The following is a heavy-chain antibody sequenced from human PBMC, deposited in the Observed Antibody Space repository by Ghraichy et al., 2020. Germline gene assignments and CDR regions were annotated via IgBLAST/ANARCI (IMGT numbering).Heavy chain of an antibody. V-gene: IGHV3-23*01. D-gene: IGHD3-22*01. CDR2: ITGSGGTT. J-gene: IGHJ4*02. Sequence: GGSLRLSCAASGFTFSSYAMNWVRQAPGKGLEWVSGITGSGGTTYYADSVKGRFTISRDDSKNTVSLQMNSLRAEDTAVYHCAKREYYDSSGYSPLSYWGQGTLVAVSS. CDR3: AKREYYDSSGYSPLSY. CDR1: GFTFSSYA.